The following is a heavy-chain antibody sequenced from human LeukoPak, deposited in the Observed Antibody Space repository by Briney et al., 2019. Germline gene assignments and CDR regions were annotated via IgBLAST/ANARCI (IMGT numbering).Heavy chain of an antibody. J-gene: IGHJ4*02. CDR3: AKDGDVDTAIVLYFDY. Sequence: GGSLRLSCAASGFTFSNYAMSWVRQAPGKGLEWVSAISGSGDYTYYADSVKGRFTISRDNSKNTLNLQMNSLRVEDTAIYYCAKDGDVDTAIVLYFDYWGQGTLATVSS. CDR1: GFTFSNYA. CDR2: ISGSGDYT. V-gene: IGHV3-23*01. D-gene: IGHD5-18*01.